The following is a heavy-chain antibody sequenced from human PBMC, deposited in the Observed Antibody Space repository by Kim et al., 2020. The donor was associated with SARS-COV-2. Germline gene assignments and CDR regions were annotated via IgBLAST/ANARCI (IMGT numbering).Heavy chain of an antibody. J-gene: IGHJ4*02. D-gene: IGHD3-22*01. CDR2: IYPGDSDT. Sequence: GESLKISCKGSGYSFTSYWIGWVRQMPGKGLEWMGIIYPGDSDTRYSPSFQGQVTISADKSISTAYLQWSSLKASDTAMYYCARPRTYYYDSSGYYWGYYFDYWGQGTLVTVSS. V-gene: IGHV5-51*01. CDR3: ARPRTYYYDSSGYYWGYYFDY. CDR1: GYSFTSYW.